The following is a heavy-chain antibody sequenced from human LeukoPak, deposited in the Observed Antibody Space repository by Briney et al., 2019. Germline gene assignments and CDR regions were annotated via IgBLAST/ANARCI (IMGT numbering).Heavy chain of an antibody. Sequence: GGSLRLSCAASGFTFSSYGMHWVRQAPGKGLGWVAVIWYDGSNKYYADSVKGRSTISRDNSKNTLYLQMNSLRAEDTAVYYCAVGATNFDYWGQGTLVTVSS. CDR1: GFTFSSYG. CDR2: IWYDGSNK. V-gene: IGHV3-33*01. CDR3: AVGATNFDY. J-gene: IGHJ4*02. D-gene: IGHD1-26*01.